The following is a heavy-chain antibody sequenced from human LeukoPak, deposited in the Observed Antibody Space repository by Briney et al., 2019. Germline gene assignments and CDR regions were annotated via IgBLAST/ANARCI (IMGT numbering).Heavy chain of an antibody. Sequence: KPSETLSLTCTVSGGSISSSSYYWGWIRQPPGKGLEWIGSIYHSGSSYYNPSLKSRVTTSVDTSKNQFSLKLSSVTATDTAVYYCARHSSYYGNFDYWGQGTLVTVSS. V-gene: IGHV4-39*01. D-gene: IGHD3-10*01. CDR1: GGSISSSSYY. CDR2: IYHSGSS. J-gene: IGHJ4*02. CDR3: ARHSSYYGNFDY.